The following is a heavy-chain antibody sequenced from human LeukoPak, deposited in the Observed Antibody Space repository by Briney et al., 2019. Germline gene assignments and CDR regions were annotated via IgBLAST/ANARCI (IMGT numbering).Heavy chain of an antibody. CDR1: GFTFSDYY. CDR3: SREPRLPAY. D-gene: IGHD2-15*01. V-gene: IGHV3-11*06. J-gene: IGHJ4*02. Sequence: GGSLRLSCAGSGFTFSDYYMNWLRQAPGKGLEWVSFISPSSSSTDYAHSVKGGFTLPRDNAQHALYLQINSLGVEDTAVYYCSREPRLPAYWGGGTMVTVSS. CDR2: ISPSSSST.